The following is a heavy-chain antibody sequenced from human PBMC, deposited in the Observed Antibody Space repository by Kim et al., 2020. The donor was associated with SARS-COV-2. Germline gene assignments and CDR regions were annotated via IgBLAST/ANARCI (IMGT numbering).Heavy chain of an antibody. CDR2: IIPILGIA. CDR1: GGTFSSYA. V-gene: IGHV1-69*04. CDR3: ARSYYGSGSYYKDYYYGMDV. D-gene: IGHD3-10*01. Sequence: SVKVSCKASGGTFSSYAISWVRQAPGQGLEWMGRIIPILGIANYAQKFQGRVTITADKSTSTAYMELSSLRSEDTAVYYCARSYYGSGSYYKDYYYGMDVWGQGTTVTVSS. J-gene: IGHJ6*02.